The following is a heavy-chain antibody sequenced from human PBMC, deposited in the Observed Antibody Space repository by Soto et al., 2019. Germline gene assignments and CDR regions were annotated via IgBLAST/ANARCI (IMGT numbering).Heavy chain of an antibody. Sequence: GASVKVSCKASGYTFTSYGISWVRQAPGQGLEWMGWISAYNGNTNYAQKLQGRVTMTTDTSTSTAYMELRSLRSDDTAMYYCARRLSGLNIVGATALDYWGQGTLVTVSS. V-gene: IGHV1-18*01. D-gene: IGHD1-26*01. J-gene: IGHJ4*02. CDR1: GYTFTSYG. CDR3: ARRLSGLNIVGATALDY. CDR2: ISAYNGNT.